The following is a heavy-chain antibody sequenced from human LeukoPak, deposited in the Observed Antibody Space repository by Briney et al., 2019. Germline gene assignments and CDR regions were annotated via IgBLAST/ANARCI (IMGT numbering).Heavy chain of an antibody. CDR3: LKGSSGWYAGAFDY. D-gene: IGHD6-19*01. CDR1: GFTFSSYA. V-gene: IGHV3-23*01. CDR2: ISGSGGST. J-gene: IGHJ4*02. Sequence: GGSLRLSCAASGFTFSSYAVSWVRQAPGKGLEWVSAISGSGGSTYYADSVKGRFTISRDNSKNTLYLQMNSLRAEDTAVYYCLKGSSGWYAGAFDYWGQGTLVTVSS.